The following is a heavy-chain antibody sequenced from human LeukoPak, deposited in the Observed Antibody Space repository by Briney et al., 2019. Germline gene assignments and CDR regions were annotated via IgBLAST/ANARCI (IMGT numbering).Heavy chain of an antibody. D-gene: IGHD1-26*01. CDR3: ATPSGSYYYYYGMDV. CDR1: GGSFSGYY. V-gene: IGHV4-34*01. Sequence: NPSETLSLTCAVYGGSFSGYYWSWVRHPPGKGLEWIGEINHSGSTNYNPSLKSRVTISVDTSKNQFSLKLSSVTAADTAVYYCATPSGSYYYYYGMDVWGQGTTVTVSS. CDR2: INHSGST. J-gene: IGHJ6*02.